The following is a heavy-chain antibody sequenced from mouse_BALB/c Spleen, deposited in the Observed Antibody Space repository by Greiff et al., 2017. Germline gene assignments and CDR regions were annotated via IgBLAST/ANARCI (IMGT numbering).Heavy chain of an antibody. D-gene: IGHD1-1*01. Sequence: DVQLQESGPGLVKPSQSLSLTCTVTGYSITSDYAWNWIRQFPGNKLEWMGYISYSGSTSYNPSLKSRISITRDTSKNQFFLQLNSVTTEDTATYYCARLLITTVVSFDYWGQGTTLTVSS. CDR2: ISYSGST. V-gene: IGHV3-2*02. CDR3: ARLLITTVVSFDY. CDR1: GYSITSDYA. J-gene: IGHJ2*01.